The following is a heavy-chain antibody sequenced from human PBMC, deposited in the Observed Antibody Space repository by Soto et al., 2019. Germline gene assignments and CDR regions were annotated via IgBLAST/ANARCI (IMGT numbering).Heavy chain of an antibody. Sequence: EASVKVSCKASGYTFTSYGSSWVRQAPGQGLEWMGWISAYNGNTNYAQKLQGRVTMTTDTSTSTAYMELRSLRSDDTAVYYCEAYCSSTSCYHYGMDVWGQGTTVTVSS. D-gene: IGHD2-2*01. CDR1: GYTFTSYG. V-gene: IGHV1-18*01. J-gene: IGHJ6*02. CDR3: EAYCSSTSCYHYGMDV. CDR2: ISAYNGNT.